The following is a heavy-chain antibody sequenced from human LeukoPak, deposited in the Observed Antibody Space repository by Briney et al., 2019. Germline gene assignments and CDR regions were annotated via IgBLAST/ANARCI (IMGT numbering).Heavy chain of an antibody. Sequence: GESLKISCKGSGYSFTSYWIGWVRQMPGKGLEWMGIIYPGDSDTRYSPSFQGQVTISADKSISTAYLHWSSLKASDTAMYYCARSVYYGSGSYDYYYGMDVWGQGNTVTVSS. CDR2: IYPGDSDT. V-gene: IGHV5-51*01. CDR1: GYSFTSYW. D-gene: IGHD3-10*01. CDR3: ARSVYYGSGSYDYYYGMDV. J-gene: IGHJ6*02.